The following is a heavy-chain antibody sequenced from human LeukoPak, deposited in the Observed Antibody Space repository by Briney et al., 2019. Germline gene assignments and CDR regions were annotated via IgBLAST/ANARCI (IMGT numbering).Heavy chain of an antibody. CDR2: IRYDGSNK. J-gene: IGHJ4*02. CDR1: GFTFSSYG. V-gene: IGHV3-30*02. Sequence: GGSLRLSCAASGFTFSSYGMHWVRQAPGKGLEWMSFIRYDGSNKNYADSVKGRFTVSRDNSKNTLYLQKNSLRAEDTAVYYCARGVRIAVAGYIDYWGQGTLVTVSS. CDR3: ARGVRIAVAGYIDY. D-gene: IGHD6-19*01.